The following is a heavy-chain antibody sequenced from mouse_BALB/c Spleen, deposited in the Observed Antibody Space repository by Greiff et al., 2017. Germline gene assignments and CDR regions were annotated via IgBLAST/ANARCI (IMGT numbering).Heavy chain of an antibody. V-gene: IGHV2-6-7*01. CDR3: ARDTPYDYDRDGAMDY. CDR1: GFSLTSYG. J-gene: IGHJ4*01. Sequence: VKLVESGPGLVAPSQSLSITCTVSGFSLTSYGVHWVRQPPGKGLEWLGMIWGDGSTDYNSALKSRLSISKDNSKSQVFLKMNSLQTDDTARYYCARDTPYDYDRDGAMDYWGQGTSVSVSA. CDR2: IWGDGST. D-gene: IGHD2-4*01.